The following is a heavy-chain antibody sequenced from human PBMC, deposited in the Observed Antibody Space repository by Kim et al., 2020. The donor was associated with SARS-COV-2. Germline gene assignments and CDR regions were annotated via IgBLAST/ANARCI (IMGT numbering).Heavy chain of an antibody. Sequence: TYYAESVKGRFTMSRDNSKNTLYLQMNSMRAEDRAVYYCASEQKLDAFDIWDQGTMVTGSS. CDR2: T. V-gene: IGHV3-66*01. D-gene: IGHD6-13*01. J-gene: IGHJ3*02. CDR3: ASEQKLDAFDI.